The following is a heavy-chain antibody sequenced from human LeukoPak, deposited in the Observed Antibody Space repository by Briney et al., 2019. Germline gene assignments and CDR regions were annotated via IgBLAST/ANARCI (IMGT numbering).Heavy chain of an antibody. V-gene: IGHV3-23*01. CDR2: ISGSGDAT. J-gene: IGHJ6*02. D-gene: IGHD6-13*01. CDR3: AKFVTPPGTYYYGLDV. CDR1: GFIFSSYA. Sequence: GGSLRLSCAASGFIFSSYAMNWVRQAPGKGLEWVSGISGSGDATFYADPVKGRFTISRDNSNNTLYLQMNSLRGDDTAVYYCAKFVTPPGTYYYGLDVWGQGTTVTVSS.